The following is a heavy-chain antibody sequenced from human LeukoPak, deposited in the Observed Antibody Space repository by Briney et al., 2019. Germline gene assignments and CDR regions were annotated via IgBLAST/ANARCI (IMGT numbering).Heavy chain of an antibody. CDR1: GFAFSDYY. V-gene: IGHV3-11*04. Sequence: GGSLRLSCAVSGFAFSDYYMSWIRQAPGKGLEWVSYISSSATTIYYAGSVKGRFTVSRDNAKNSLYLQMNSLRAEDTAVYYCARRTVTGRSFDYWGQGTLVTVSS. CDR2: ISSSATTI. J-gene: IGHJ4*02. D-gene: IGHD4-17*01. CDR3: ARRTVTGRSFDY.